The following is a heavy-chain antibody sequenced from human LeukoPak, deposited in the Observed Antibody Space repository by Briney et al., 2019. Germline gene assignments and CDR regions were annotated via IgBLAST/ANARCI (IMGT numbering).Heavy chain of an antibody. CDR1: GYTFTGYY. Sequence: ASVKVSCKASGYTFTGYYMHWVRQAPGQGLEWMGWINPNSGGTNYAQKFQGRVTMTGDTSISTAYMELSRLRSDGTAVYYCARGGDYARGYWFDPWGQGTLVTVSS. CDR3: ARGGDYARGYWFDP. J-gene: IGHJ5*02. D-gene: IGHD4-17*01. CDR2: INPNSGGT. V-gene: IGHV1-2*02.